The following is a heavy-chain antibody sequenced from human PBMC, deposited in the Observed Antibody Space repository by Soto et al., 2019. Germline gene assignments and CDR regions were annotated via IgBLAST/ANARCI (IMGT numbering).Heavy chain of an antibody. J-gene: IGHJ5*02. V-gene: IGHV4-30-4*08. CDR2: IYYSGST. Sequence: TSETLSLTCSVSGGSIRSVGYFWIWIRQYPGKGLEWIGYIYYSGSTYYNPSLKSRVTISVDTSKNQFSLKLSSVTAADTAVYYCARYCSGGSCYLNWFDPWGQGTLVTVSS. CDR1: GGSIRSVGYF. CDR3: ARYCSGGSCYLNWFDP. D-gene: IGHD2-15*01.